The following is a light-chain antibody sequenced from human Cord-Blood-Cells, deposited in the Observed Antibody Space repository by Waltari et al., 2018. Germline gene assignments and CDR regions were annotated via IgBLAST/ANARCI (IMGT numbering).Light chain of an antibody. CDR1: KRVSSN. Sequence: EIVMTQSPATLSVYTGERATLSCRPRKRVSSNLACYQQKPGKAPRHLIYGASTSATGIPARFSGSGSGTEFTLTISSLQSEDFAVYYCQQYNNWPPYTFGQGTKLEIK. V-gene: IGKV3-15*01. CDR2: GAS. J-gene: IGKJ2*01. CDR3: QQYNNWPPYT.